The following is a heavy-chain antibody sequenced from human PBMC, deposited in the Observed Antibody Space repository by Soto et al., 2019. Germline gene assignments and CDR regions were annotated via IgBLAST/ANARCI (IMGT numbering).Heavy chain of an antibody. CDR2: IWHDGSTE. V-gene: IGHV3-33*01. D-gene: IGHD3-3*01. CDR3: ARARAGFLETFDV. CDR1: GFPFGTYG. Sequence: QVQLVESGGGVVQPGRSLRLSCAASGFPFGTYGMHWVRQAPGKGLEWVAVIWHDGSTEYYAVSVEGRFTISRDNSKHTMHLQMNGLRAADTAVYYCARARAGFLETFDVWGRGTLVTVSP. J-gene: IGHJ4*02.